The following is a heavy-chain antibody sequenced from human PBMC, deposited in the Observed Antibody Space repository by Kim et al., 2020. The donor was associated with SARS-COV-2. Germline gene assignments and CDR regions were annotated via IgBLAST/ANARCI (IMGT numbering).Heavy chain of an antibody. CDR3: ATRAALWFGELLDYYYYGMDV. V-gene: IGHV4-34*01. D-gene: IGHD3-10*01. CDR1: GGSFSGYY. Sequence: SETLSLTCAVYGGSFSGYYWSWIRQPPGKGLEWIGEINHSGSTNYNPSLKSRVTISVDTSKNQFSLKLSSVTAADTAVYYCATRAALWFGELLDYYYYGMDVWGQGTTVTVSS. CDR2: INHSGST. J-gene: IGHJ6*02.